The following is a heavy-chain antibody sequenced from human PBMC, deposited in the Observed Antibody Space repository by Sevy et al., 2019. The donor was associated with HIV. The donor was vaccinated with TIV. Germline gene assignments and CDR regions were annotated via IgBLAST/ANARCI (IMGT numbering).Heavy chain of an antibody. D-gene: IGHD3-22*01. V-gene: IGHV1-69*13. Sequence: ASVKVSCKASGGTFSNYAISWVRQAPGQGLEWMGGFIPMFDTANYAQRFRGKVTLTADGSTTTAYMELSSLRSDDTAVYYCAGSYFDSSGYSRLYYYGMDVWGQGTTVTVSS. CDR1: GGTFSNYA. CDR2: FIPMFDTA. CDR3: AGSYFDSSGYSRLYYYGMDV. J-gene: IGHJ6*02.